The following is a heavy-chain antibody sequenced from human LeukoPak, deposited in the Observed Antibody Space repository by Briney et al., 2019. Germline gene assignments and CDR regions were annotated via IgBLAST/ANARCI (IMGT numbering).Heavy chain of an antibody. J-gene: IGHJ4*02. Sequence: PGGSLRLSCAASGFTVSSNYMSWVRQAPGKGLEWVSVIYSGGSTYYADSVEGRFTISRDNSKNTLYLQMNSLRAEDTAVYYCARVDKVHRGFDYWGQGTLVTVSS. V-gene: IGHV3-66*02. CDR3: ARVDKVHRGFDY. CDR2: IYSGGST. D-gene: IGHD5-12*01. CDR1: GFTVSSNY.